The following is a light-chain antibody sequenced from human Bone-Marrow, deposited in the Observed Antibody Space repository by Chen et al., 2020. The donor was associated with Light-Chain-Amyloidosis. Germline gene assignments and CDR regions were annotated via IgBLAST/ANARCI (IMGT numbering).Light chain of an antibody. CDR2: DVS. CDR1: QSVTSF. Sequence: EIVLTQSPATLSLSPGERATLSCRASQSVTSFIAWYQQKPGQAPRLLIYDVSKRANGIPARFSGSGSGTDFTLTITSLEPEDFASYYCQQCSDWPLTFGGGTKLEIK. J-gene: IGKJ4*01. V-gene: IGKV3-11*01. CDR3: QQCSDWPLT.